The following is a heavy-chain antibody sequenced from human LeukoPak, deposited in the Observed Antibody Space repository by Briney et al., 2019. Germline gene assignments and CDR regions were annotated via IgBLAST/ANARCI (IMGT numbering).Heavy chain of an antibody. V-gene: IGHV3-30*18. D-gene: IGHD3-10*01. Sequence: GGSLRLSCAASGFTFSSYGMHWVRQAPGKGLEWVAVISYDGSNKYYADSVKGRFTISRENSKNTLHLQMNSLRTEDTAVYYCAKDHYYYGSGIYFMHYFNYWGQGTLVTVSS. CDR3: AKDHYYYGSGIYFMHYFNY. J-gene: IGHJ4*02. CDR1: GFTFSSYG. CDR2: ISYDGSNK.